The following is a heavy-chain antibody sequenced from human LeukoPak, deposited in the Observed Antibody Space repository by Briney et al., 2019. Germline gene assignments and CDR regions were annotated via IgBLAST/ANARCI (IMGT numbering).Heavy chain of an antibody. D-gene: IGHD3-16*01. J-gene: IGHJ4*02. V-gene: IGHV3-48*01. Sequence: GGSLRLSCAASGFTFSSYSMNWVPQAPGKGLEWVSYISSSSSTIYYADSVKGRFTISRDNSKNTLYLQMNSLRTEDTAVYYCAKDVHDYINYWGQGTLVTASS. CDR3: AKDVHDYINY. CDR1: GFTFSSYS. CDR2: ISSSSSTI.